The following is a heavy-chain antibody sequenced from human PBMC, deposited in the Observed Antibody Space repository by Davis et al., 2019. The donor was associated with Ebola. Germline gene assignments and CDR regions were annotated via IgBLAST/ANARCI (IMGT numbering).Heavy chain of an antibody. Sequence: GESLKISCAASGFVFDDHGLTWVRQGPGKGLEWVSDINWNGDNTDYSASVKGRFTTSRDNSKNSLYLEMNSLRVEDTALYYCARRSIAAAGDGWYFDLWGRGTLVTVSP. CDR1: GFVFDDHG. CDR2: INWNGDNT. CDR3: ARRSIAAAGDGWYFDL. V-gene: IGHV3-20*04. J-gene: IGHJ2*01. D-gene: IGHD6-13*01.